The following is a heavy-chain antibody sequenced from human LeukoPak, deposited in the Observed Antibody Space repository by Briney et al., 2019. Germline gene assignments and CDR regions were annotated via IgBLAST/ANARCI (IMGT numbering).Heavy chain of an antibody. J-gene: IGHJ5*02. CDR2: INPNSGRA. D-gene: IGHD3-22*01. CDR1: GYTFTNYN. Sequence: GALVKVSCKASGYTFTNYNIDWVRQATGQGLEWMGWINPNSGRAGCVQKFQGRVNITRDTSISTAYMELSSLRSEDTAVYYCVRVYHDGSFESGNWFDPWGQGTLVTVSS. V-gene: IGHV1-8*01. CDR3: VRVYHDGSFESGNWFDP.